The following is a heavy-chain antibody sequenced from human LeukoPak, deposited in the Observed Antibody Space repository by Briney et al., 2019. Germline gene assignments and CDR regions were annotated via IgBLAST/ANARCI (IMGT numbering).Heavy chain of an antibody. Sequence: GGSLRLSCAASGFTFSSYAMSWVRQAPGKGLEWVSAISGSGGSTYYADSVKGRFTISRDNSKNTLYPQMNSLRAEDTAVYYCAKDRSASMVRGVNSNDYWGQGTLVTVSS. J-gene: IGHJ4*02. CDR1: GFTFSSYA. CDR3: AKDRSASMVRGVNSNDY. V-gene: IGHV3-23*01. CDR2: ISGSGGST. D-gene: IGHD3-10*01.